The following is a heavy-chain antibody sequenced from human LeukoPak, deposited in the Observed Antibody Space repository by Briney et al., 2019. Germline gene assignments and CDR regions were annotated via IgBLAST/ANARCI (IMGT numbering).Heavy chain of an antibody. V-gene: IGHV1-2*02. D-gene: IGHD3-10*01. CDR1: GYTFTGYY. CDR2: INPNSGGT. J-gene: IGHJ4*02. CDR3: ARVLRITMVRGVENGLDY. Sequence: ASVKVSCKASGYTFTGYYMHWVRQAPGQGLEWMGWINPNSGGTNYAQKFQGRVTMTRDTSISTAYMELSRLRSDDTAVYYCARVLRITMVRGVENGLDYWGQGTLVTVSS.